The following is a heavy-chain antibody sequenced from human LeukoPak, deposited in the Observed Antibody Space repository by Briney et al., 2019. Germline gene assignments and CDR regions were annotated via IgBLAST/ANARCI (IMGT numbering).Heavy chain of an antibody. Sequence: ASVKVSCKASGYTFTDYFIQWVRQAPGQGPEWMGRINPNTGGTNYAQKFQGRVTMTRDTSISTAYMELSRLRSDDTAVYYCARDPVLGSGSYYVDYWGQGTLVTVSS. CDR2: INPNTGGT. D-gene: IGHD1-26*01. J-gene: IGHJ4*02. CDR1: GYTFTDYF. CDR3: ARDPVLGSGSYYVDY. V-gene: IGHV1-2*06.